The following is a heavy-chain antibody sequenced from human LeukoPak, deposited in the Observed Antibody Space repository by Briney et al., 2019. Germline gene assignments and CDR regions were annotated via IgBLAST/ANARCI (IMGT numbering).Heavy chain of an antibody. D-gene: IGHD3-22*01. Sequence: GGSLRLSCAASGFTVSSNYMSWVRQARGKGLEWVSVIYSGGSTYYADSVKGRFTISRDNSKNTLYLQMNSLRAEDTAVYYCARVQSYYDSSGYTRTMDVWGKGTTVTVSS. V-gene: IGHV3-53*01. CDR1: GFTVSSNY. CDR2: IYSGGST. CDR3: ARVQSYYDSSGYTRTMDV. J-gene: IGHJ6*03.